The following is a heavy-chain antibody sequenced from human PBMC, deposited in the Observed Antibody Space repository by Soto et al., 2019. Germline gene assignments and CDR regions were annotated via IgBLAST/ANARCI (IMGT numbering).Heavy chain of an antibody. D-gene: IGHD1-7*01. CDR3: ARDAVSGRSNWNYRYFDY. V-gene: IGHV3-53*01. Sequence: ESGGGLIQPGGSLRLSCAASGFTVSSNYMSWVRQAPGKGLEWVSVIYSGGSTYYADSVKGRFTISRDNSKNTLYLQMNSLRAEDTAVYYCARDAVSGRSNWNYRYFDYWGQGTLVTVSS. CDR1: GFTVSSNY. J-gene: IGHJ4*02. CDR2: IYSGGST.